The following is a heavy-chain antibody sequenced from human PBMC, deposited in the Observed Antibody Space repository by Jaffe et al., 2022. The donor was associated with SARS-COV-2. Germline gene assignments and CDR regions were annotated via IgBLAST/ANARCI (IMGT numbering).Heavy chain of an antibody. Sequence: EVQLLESGGGLVQPGGSLRLSCAASGFTFSSYAMSWVRQAPGKGLEWVSAISGSGGSTYYADSVKGRFTISRDNSKNTLYLQMNSLRAEDTAVYYCAKAGYCTNGVCYFGVDYWGQGTLVTVSS. CDR3: AKAGYCTNGVCYFGVDY. CDR1: GFTFSSYA. D-gene: IGHD2-8*01. V-gene: IGHV3-23*01. J-gene: IGHJ4*02. CDR2: ISGSGGST.